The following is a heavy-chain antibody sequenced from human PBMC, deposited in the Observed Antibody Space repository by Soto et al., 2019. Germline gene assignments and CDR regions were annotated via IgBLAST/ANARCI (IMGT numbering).Heavy chain of an antibody. D-gene: IGHD2-21*01. CDR3: AKGHVFVAPQNGRSFAS. Sequence: GGSLRLSCAASGFTFSHFEMSWVRQAQGKGLEWISYIRSSGGTTYYADSVKGRFTISRDNTKNTLYLQMNSLRAEDTAVYYCAKGHVFVAPQNGRSFASWGQGSLVTVSS. CDR2: IRSSGGTT. CDR1: GFTFSHFE. V-gene: IGHV3-48*03. J-gene: IGHJ4*02.